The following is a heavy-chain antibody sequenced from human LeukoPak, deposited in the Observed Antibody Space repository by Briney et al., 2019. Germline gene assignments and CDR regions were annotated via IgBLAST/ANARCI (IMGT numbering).Heavy chain of an antibody. CDR2: ISYDGSNK. Sequence: PGGSLRLSCAASGFTFSSYAMHWVRQAPGKGLEWVAVISYDGSNKYYADSVKGRFTISRDNSKNTLYLQMNSLRAEDTAVYYCARGLRGTIFGVVIEFDYWGQGTLVTVSS. V-gene: IGHV3-30-3*01. D-gene: IGHD3-3*01. CDR1: GFTFSSYA. CDR3: ARGLRGTIFGVVIEFDY. J-gene: IGHJ4*02.